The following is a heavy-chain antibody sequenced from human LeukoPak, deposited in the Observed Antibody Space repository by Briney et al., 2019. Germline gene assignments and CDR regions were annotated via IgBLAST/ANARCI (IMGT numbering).Heavy chain of an antibody. J-gene: IGHJ3*02. Sequence: SETLFLTCTVSGGSISSYYWSWIRQPPGKGLEWIWYIYYSGSTNYNPSLKSRVTISVDTSKNQFSLKLSSVTAADTAVYYCARDPPYCSSTSCYTDAFDIWGQGTMVTVSS. V-gene: IGHV4-59*12. CDR1: GGSISSYY. D-gene: IGHD2-2*02. CDR2: IYYSGST. CDR3: ARDPPYCSSTSCYTDAFDI.